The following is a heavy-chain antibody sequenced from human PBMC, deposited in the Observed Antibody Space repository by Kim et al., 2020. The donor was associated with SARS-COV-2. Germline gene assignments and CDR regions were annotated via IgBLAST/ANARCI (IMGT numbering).Heavy chain of an antibody. D-gene: IGHD3-22*01. J-gene: IGHJ4*02. CDR3: AVASCDDSSGYSTGFGY. V-gene: IGHV3-21*01. CDR1: GFTFSSYS. CDR2: ISSSSSSI. Sequence: GGSLRLSCAASGFTFSSYSMNWVRQAPGKGLEWVSSISSSSSSIYYADSVKGRFTISRDNAKNSLYLQMNSLRAEDTAVYYCAVASCDDSSGYSTGFGYWGQGTLVTVSS.